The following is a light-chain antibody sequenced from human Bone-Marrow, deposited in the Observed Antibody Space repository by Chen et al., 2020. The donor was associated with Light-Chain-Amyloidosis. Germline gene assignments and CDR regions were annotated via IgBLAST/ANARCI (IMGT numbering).Light chain of an antibody. J-gene: IGKJ1*01. CDR1: QSVSSYY. V-gene: IGKV3-20*01. CDR3: QQFLCSPWT. Sequence: EIVLTQSPGTLSLSPGEKASLSCRASQSVSSYYIAWYQQRRGQAPRLLIYGASKRADGIPDRFSGSGSCTDFTLTISSMEADDFAVYFCQQFLCSPWTFGQGTKVEVK. CDR2: GAS.